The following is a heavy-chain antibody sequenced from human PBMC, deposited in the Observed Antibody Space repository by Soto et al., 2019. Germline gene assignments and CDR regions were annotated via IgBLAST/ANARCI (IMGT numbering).Heavy chain of an antibody. V-gene: IGHV3-73*01. CDR2: IRSKANSYAT. Sequence: GGSLRLSCAASGFTFSGSAMHWVRQASGKGLEWVGRIRSKANSYATAYAASVKGRFTISRDDSKNTAYLQMNSLKTEDTAVYYCTRPVIKNSHYYYMDVWGKGTTVTVSS. D-gene: IGHD1-7*01. CDR3: TRPVIKNSHYYYMDV. J-gene: IGHJ6*03. CDR1: GFTFSGSA.